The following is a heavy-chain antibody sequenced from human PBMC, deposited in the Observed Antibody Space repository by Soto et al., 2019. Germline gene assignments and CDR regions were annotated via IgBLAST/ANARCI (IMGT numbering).Heavy chain of an antibody. CDR1: GFTFSSYG. V-gene: IGHV3-30*03. Sequence: PGGSLRLSCAASGFTFSSYGMHWVRQAPGKGLEWVAVISYDGSNKYYADSVKGRFTISRDNSKNTLYLQMNSLRAEDTAVYYCASTEHSSGWYSNYWGQGTLVTVSS. J-gene: IGHJ4*02. D-gene: IGHD6-19*01. CDR2: ISYDGSNK. CDR3: ASTEHSSGWYSNY.